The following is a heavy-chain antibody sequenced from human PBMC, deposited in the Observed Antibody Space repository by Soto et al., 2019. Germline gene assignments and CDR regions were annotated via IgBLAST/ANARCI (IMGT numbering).Heavy chain of an antibody. CDR3: ARVQITMVRGVMDYYYAMDV. V-gene: IGHV1-69*06. CDR1: GGTFSSYA. Sequence: SVKVSCKASGGTFSSYAISWVRQAPGQGLEWMGGIIPIFGTANYAQKFQGRVTITADKSTSTAYMELSSLRSEDTAVYYCARVQITMVRGVMDYYYAMDVWGQGTPATVSS. D-gene: IGHD3-10*01. J-gene: IGHJ6*02. CDR2: IIPIFGTA.